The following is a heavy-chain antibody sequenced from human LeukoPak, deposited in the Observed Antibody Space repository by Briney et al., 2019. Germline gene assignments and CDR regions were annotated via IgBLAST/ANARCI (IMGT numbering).Heavy chain of an antibody. CDR3: ARDPYSSIDY. J-gene: IGHJ4*02. Sequence: GGSLRLSCAASGFTVSSNYMSWVRQAPGKGLEWVSVIYSGGSTYYADSVKGRFTISRDNSKNTLYLQMNSPRAEDTAVYYCARDPYSSIDYWGQGTLVTVSS. CDR2: IYSGGST. D-gene: IGHD6-19*01. CDR1: GFTVSSNY. V-gene: IGHV3-66*01.